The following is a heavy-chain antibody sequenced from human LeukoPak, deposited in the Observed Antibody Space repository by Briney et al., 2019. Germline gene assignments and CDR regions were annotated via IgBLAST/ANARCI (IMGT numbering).Heavy chain of an antibody. Sequence: ASVKVSCKASGYTFIDYYLHWVRQAPGQGLEWMGWINPNSGDTNYAQNFQGRVTMTRDTSLSTAYMEVTSLISHDTAVYYCARVRQGGWFDPWGQGTLVTVSS. V-gene: IGHV1-2*02. CDR1: GYTFIDYY. J-gene: IGHJ5*02. D-gene: IGHD1-26*01. CDR3: ARVRQGGWFDP. CDR2: INPNSGDT.